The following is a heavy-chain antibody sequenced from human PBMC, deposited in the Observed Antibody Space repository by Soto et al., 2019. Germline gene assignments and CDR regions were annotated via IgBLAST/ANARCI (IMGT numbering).Heavy chain of an antibody. CDR2: IIPMLGIA. CDR3: ARYRGDGYERV. D-gene: IGHD5-12*01. CDR1: GGTLSSYT. V-gene: IGHV1-69*02. Sequence: QVQLVQSGAEVKKPGSSVKVSCKASGGTLSSYTISWVRQAPGQGLEWMGRIIPMLGIANYAQKFQGRVTITADKFTSTAYMELSSLRSEDTAVYYCARYRGDGYERVWGQGTLVTVSS. J-gene: IGHJ4*02.